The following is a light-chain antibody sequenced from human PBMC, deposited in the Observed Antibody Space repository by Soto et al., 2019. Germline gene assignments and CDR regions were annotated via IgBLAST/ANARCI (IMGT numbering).Light chain of an antibody. V-gene: IGLV2-14*01. CDR2: EVT. J-gene: IGLJ2*01. CDR1: SGDIGSYNR. CDR3: SSYTSRTTLVV. Sequence: QSALTQPASVSGSPGQSITISCTGTSGDIGSYNRVSWYQQHPGKAPKLIIYEVTDRPSGVSNRFSGSKSGNTASLTISGLQAEDEADYYCSSYTSRTTLVVFGGGTKLTVL.